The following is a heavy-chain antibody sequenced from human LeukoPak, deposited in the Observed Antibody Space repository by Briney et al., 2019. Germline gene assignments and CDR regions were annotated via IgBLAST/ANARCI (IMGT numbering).Heavy chain of an antibody. CDR1: GGSFSGYY. D-gene: IGHD3-10*01. CDR3: AANQIGLGVRGVIIKRRYFDY. Sequence: PSETLSLTCAVYGGSFSGYYWSWIRQPPGKGLEWIGEINHSGSTNYNPSLKSRVTISVDTSKNQFSLKLSSVTAADTAVYYCAANQIGLGVRGVIIKRRYFDYWGQGTLVTVSS. V-gene: IGHV4-34*01. J-gene: IGHJ4*02. CDR2: INHSGST.